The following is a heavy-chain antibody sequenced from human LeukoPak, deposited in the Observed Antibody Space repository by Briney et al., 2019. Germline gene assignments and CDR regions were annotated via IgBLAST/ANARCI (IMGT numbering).Heavy chain of an antibody. V-gene: IGHV3-23*01. Sequence: PVGSLRLSCAASGFTFYKFVMTWVRQAPGSGLEWVSSISGSGGRTYYADSVKGRFTISRDNSENTQYLQMNSLRAEDTAIYYRGTGSWSEYPSDHWFHPWGQGTVVTVSS. CDR2: ISGSGGRT. CDR3: GTGSWSEYPSDHWFHP. J-gene: IGHJ5*02. CDR1: GFTFYKFV. D-gene: IGHD3-3*01.